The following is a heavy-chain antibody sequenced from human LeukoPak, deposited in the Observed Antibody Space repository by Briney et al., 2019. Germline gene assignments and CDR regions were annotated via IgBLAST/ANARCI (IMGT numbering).Heavy chain of an antibody. D-gene: IGHD1-26*01. CDR3: AKNSGSTAL. J-gene: IGHJ4*02. CDR1: GFTFSNYG. V-gene: IGHV3-30*18. CDR2: ISYDGSNK. Sequence: GRSLRLSCAASGFTFSNYGMHWVRQAPGKGLEWVSVISYDGSNKYYADSVKGRFTISRDNSKNTLYLQMNSLRAEDTAMCYCAKNSGSTALWGQGTLVTVSS.